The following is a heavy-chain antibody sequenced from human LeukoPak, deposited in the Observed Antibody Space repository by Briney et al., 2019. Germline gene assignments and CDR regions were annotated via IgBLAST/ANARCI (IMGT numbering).Heavy chain of an antibody. Sequence: SETLSLTCAVYGGSFSGYYWSWIRQPPGKGLEWIGEINHSGSTNYNPSLMSRVTISVDTSKNQFSLKLSSVTAADTAVYYCARAPHFFDTSGSRYYFDYWGQGALVTVSS. CDR1: GGSFSGYY. J-gene: IGHJ4*02. V-gene: IGHV4-34*01. CDR3: ARAPHFFDTSGSRYYFDY. CDR2: INHSGST. D-gene: IGHD3-22*01.